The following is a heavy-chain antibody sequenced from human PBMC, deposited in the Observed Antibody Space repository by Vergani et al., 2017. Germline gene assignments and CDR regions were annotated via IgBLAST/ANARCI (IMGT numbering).Heavy chain of an antibody. V-gene: IGHV3-23*04. D-gene: IGHD3-22*01. J-gene: IGHJ4*02. CDR1: GFTFSSYA. Sequence: EVQLVESGGGLVKPGGSLRLSCAASGFTFSSYAMSWVRQAPGKGLEWVSAISGSGGSTYYADSVKGRFTISRDNSKNTLYLQMNSLRAEDTAVYYCAKDGTDPIDYYDSSGYYFFDYWGQGTLVTVSS. CDR3: AKDGTDPIDYYDSSGYYFFDY. CDR2: ISGSGGST.